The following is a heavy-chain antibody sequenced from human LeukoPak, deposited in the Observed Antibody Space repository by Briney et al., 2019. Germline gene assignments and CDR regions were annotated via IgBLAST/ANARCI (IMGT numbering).Heavy chain of an antibody. CDR1: GFTFSSYG. D-gene: IGHD1-26*01. CDR3: TTGLSWELLPFGPSDY. CDR2: IRYDGSNK. V-gene: IGHV3-30*02. J-gene: IGHJ4*02. Sequence: GGSLRLSCAASGFTFSSYGMHWVRQAPGKGLEWVAFIRYDGSNKYYADSVKGRFTISRDNSKNTLYLQMNSLRAEDTAVYYCTTGLSWELLPFGPSDYWGQGTLVTVFS.